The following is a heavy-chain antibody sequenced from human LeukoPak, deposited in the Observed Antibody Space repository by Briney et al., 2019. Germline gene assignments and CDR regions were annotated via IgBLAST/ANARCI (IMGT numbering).Heavy chain of an antibody. Sequence: SETLSLTCAVSGGSISSAGYSWSWIRQPPGKGLEWIGYIYHSGSTYYNSSLKSRVTISVDRSKNQFSLKLTSVTAADTAVYYCARLGRYDCFTDYWGQGTLVTVSS. J-gene: IGHJ4*02. D-gene: IGHD2-21*01. CDR2: IYHSGST. V-gene: IGHV4-30-2*01. CDR3: ARLGRYDCFTDY. CDR1: GGSISSAGYS.